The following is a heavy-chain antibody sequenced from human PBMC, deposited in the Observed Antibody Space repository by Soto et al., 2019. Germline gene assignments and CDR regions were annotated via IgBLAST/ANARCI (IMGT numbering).Heavy chain of an antibody. CDR2: ISGSGGST. V-gene: IGHV3-23*01. CDR1: GFTFRSYA. CDR3: AKPFPNPPLYYYMDV. J-gene: IGHJ6*03. Sequence: GGSLRLSCSASGFTFRSYAMSWVRQAPGKGLEWVSAISGSGGSTYYADSVKGRFTITRDNSKNTLYLQMNSLRAEDTAVYYCAKPFPNPPLYYYMDVWGKGTTVTVSS.